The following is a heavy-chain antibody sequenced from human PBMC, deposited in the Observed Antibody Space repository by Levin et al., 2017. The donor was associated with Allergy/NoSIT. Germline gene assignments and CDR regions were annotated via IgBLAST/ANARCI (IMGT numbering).Heavy chain of an antibody. CDR1: GFTFSSYA. D-gene: IGHD2-2*01. J-gene: IGHJ5*02. V-gene: IGHV3-23*01. CDR3: AKDPTYCSSTSCYAGWFDT. CDR2: ISGSGGST. Sequence: GGSLRLSCAASGFTFSSYAMSWVRQAPGKGLEWVSAISGSGGSTYYADSVKGRFTISRDNSKNTLYLQMNSLRAEDTAVYYCAKDPTYCSSTSCYAGWFDTWGQGTLVTVSS.